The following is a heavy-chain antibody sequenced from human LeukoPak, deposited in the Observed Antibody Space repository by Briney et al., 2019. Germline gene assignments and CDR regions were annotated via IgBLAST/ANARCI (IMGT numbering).Heavy chain of an antibody. D-gene: IGHD6-13*01. CDR1: GFTFRSSG. J-gene: IGHJ4*02. V-gene: IGHV3-30*02. CDR3: AKDQYSSSWYFPFDY. CDR2: IRYDGSNK. Sequence: GGSLRLSCAASGFTFRSSGMHWVRQAPGKGLEWVAFIRYDGSNKYYADSVEGRFTISRDNSKNTLYLQMNSLRAEDTAVYYCAKDQYSSSWYFPFDYWGQGTLVTVSS.